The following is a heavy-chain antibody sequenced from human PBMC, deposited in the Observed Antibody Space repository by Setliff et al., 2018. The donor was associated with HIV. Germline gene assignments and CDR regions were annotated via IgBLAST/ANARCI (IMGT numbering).Heavy chain of an antibody. V-gene: IGHV1-69*06. D-gene: IGHD2-8*01. CDR2: IIPIFGTT. J-gene: IGHJ6*03. CDR1: GGIFRREA. CDR3: ARARDNGDYYYYYYMDV. Sequence: GASVKVSCKASGGIFRREAISWVRQAPGQGLEWMGGIIPIFGTTNYAQKFQGRVTITADKSTTTSNMELSSLRSEDTAVYYCARARDNGDYYYYYYMDVWGEGTTVTVSS.